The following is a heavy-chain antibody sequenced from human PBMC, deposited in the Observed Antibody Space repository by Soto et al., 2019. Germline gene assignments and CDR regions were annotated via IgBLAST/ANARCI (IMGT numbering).Heavy chain of an antibody. D-gene: IGHD3-22*01. V-gene: IGHV4-59*01. CDR2: IYFRGST. J-gene: IGHJ4*02. Sequence: QVQLQESGPGLVKPSETLSLTCTVSGGSMNTFYWSWVRQSPGKGLEWIGYIYFRGSTNYHPSFQSRVSISIDTSQNQFSLSLNSMTAADTAVYYCARSSGYATPLDQWGQGTLVTVSS. CDR3: ARSSGYATPLDQ. CDR1: GGSMNTFY.